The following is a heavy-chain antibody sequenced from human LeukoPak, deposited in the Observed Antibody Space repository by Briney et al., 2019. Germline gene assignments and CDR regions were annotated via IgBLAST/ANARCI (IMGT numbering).Heavy chain of an antibody. V-gene: IGHV4-59*12. CDR1: GGSISSYF. CDR2: LSYSGGT. J-gene: IGHJ4*02. CDR3: ARGPPPDFDC. Sequence: SETLSLTCTVSGGSISSYFWSWIRQPPGKGLEWIGYLSYSGGTNYNPSLKSRVTISLDTSKNQFSLNLRSVTAADTAVYYCARGPPPDFDCWGQGTLVTVSS.